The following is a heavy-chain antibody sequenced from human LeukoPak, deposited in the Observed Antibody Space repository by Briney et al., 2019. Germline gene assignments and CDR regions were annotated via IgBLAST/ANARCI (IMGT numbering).Heavy chain of an antibody. V-gene: IGHV3-74*01. CDR2: INSDGSST. CDR3: AREGPLLCLED. D-gene: IGHD2/OR15-2a*01. CDR1: GFTFRSYW. J-gene: IGHJ4*02. Sequence: GGPLRLSCAASGFTFRSYWMHWVRQAPGKGLVWVSRINSDGSSTSYADSVKGRFTISRDNAKNTLYLQMNSLRAEDTAVYYCAREGPLLCLEDWGQGTLVTVSS.